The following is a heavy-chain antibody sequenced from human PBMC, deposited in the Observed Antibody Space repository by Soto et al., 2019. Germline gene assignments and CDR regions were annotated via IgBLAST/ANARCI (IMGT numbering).Heavy chain of an antibody. Sequence: QVQLVESGGGVVQPGRSLRLSCAASGFTFSNYGMHWVRQAPAKGLEWVAVISYDRSNEYYADSVKGRFTISRDNSKNTLFLQKNSLRTEDTAVYYCAKDFYSSTYTTFDYWGQGTLVTVSP. CDR1: GFTFSNYG. J-gene: IGHJ4*02. CDR3: AKDFYSSTYTTFDY. V-gene: IGHV3-30*18. D-gene: IGHD6-13*01. CDR2: ISYDRSNE.